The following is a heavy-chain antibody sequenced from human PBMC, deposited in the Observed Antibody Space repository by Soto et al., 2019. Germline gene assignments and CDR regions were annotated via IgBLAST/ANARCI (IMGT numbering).Heavy chain of an antibody. V-gene: IGHV1-2*04. J-gene: IGHJ4*02. CDR3: AGDCIDRLYDFCICFYTRLGAYFYN. Sequence: ASVKVSCKASGDTFTGYYMHWVRQAPGQGLEWMGWINPNSGGTNYAQKFQGWVTMTRDTSISTAYMELSRLRSDDTAVYYCAGDCIDRLYDFCICFYTRLGAYFYNCGPGTLVTVSS. CDR2: INPNSGGT. CDR1: GDTFTGYY. D-gene: IGHD3-3*01.